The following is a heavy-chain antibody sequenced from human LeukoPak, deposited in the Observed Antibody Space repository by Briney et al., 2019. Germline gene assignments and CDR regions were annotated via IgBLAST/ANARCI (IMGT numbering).Heavy chain of an antibody. Sequence: SVKVSCKASGGTFSSYAISWVRQAPGQELEWMGGIIPIFGTANYAQKFQGRVTITADESTSTAYMELSSLRSEDTAVYYCARDTFDSSGTDYWGQGTLVTVSS. J-gene: IGHJ4*02. CDR3: ARDTFDSSGTDY. D-gene: IGHD3-22*01. CDR1: GGTFSSYA. V-gene: IGHV1-69*13. CDR2: IIPIFGTA.